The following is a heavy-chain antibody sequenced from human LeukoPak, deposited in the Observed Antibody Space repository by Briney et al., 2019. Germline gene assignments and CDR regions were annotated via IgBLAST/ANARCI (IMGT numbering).Heavy chain of an antibody. V-gene: IGHV1-69*10. CDR3: AATGHSIRIWHRMDV. Sequence: SVKVSCKASGGRFRTYAFNWVRQAPGQGLEWMGGIIPIAGRTNYAQKFQGRVTITADQSPSAAYMELNSLTSEDTAVYYCAATGHSIRIWHRMDVWGKGTTVSVSS. J-gene: IGHJ6*04. D-gene: IGHD1-14*01. CDR2: IIPIAGRT. CDR1: GGRFRTYA.